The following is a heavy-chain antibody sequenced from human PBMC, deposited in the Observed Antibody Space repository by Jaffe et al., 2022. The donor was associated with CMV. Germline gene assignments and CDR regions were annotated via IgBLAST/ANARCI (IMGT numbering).Heavy chain of an antibody. CDR2: IITTGGGT. V-gene: IGHV3-23*04. Sequence: EVQLVESGGGFIQPGGSLRLSCAASGFTFSNYAMNWVRQSPGKGLEWVSAIITTGGGTHYADSVKGRFTISRDNSKNMLYLEMNSLGADDTAVYYCANLDYWGQGTLVTVSS. J-gene: IGHJ4*02. CDR3: ANLDY. CDR1: GFTFSNYA.